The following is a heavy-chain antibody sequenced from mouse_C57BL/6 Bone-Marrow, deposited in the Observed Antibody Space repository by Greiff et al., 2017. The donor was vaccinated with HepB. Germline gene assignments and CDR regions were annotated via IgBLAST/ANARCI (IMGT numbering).Heavy chain of an antibody. CDR2: IYPRSGNT. CDR3: ARDYGRGNYYAMDY. V-gene: IGHV1-81*01. J-gene: IGHJ4*01. CDR1: GYTFTSYG. D-gene: IGHD1-1*01. Sequence: QVQLQQPGAELVKPGASVKLSCKASGYTFTSYGISWVKQRTGQGLEWIGEIYPRSGNTYYNEKFKGKATLTADESSSTAYMELRNLTSEDSAVYFCARDYGRGNYYAMDYWGQGTSVTVSS.